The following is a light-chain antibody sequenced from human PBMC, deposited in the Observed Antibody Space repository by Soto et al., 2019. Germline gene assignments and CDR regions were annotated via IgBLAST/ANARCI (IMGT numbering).Light chain of an antibody. V-gene: IGKV3-20*01. J-gene: IGKJ2*01. CDR1: QSVNSRF. Sequence: EIVLTQSPGTLSLSPGESATLSCRASQSVNSRFLAWYQHKSGQAPRLLIYAASTRATGIPDRFSGSASGTDFFTLTISRLEPEDFAVYYCQRYGDSPPNTFGQGTKLEIK. CDR3: QRYGDSPPNT. CDR2: AAS.